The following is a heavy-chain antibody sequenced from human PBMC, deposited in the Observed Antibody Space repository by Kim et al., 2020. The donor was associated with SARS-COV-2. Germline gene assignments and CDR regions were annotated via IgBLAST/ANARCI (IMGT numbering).Heavy chain of an antibody. V-gene: IGHV1-69*13. J-gene: IGHJ4*02. CDR2: IIPIFGTA. Sequence: SVKVSCKASGGTFSSYAISWVRQAPGQGLEWMGGIIPIFGTANYAQKFQGRVTITADESTSTAYMELSSLRSEDTAVYYCARDGTSNYGSGSYSLDYWGQGTLVTVSS. CDR3: ARDGTSNYGSGSYSLDY. CDR1: GGTFSSYA. D-gene: IGHD3-10*01.